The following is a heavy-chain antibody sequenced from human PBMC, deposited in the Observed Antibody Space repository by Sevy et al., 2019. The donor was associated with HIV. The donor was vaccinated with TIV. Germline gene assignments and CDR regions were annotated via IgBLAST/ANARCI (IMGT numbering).Heavy chain of an antibody. J-gene: IGHJ4*02. CDR1: GFTFDDYA. V-gene: IGHV3-49*03. Sequence: GGSLRLSCTTSGFTFDDYAMSWFRQAPGKGLEWVSFITRNSYEAYGGTTDYAASVKGRFIISRDDSKSIAYLQMNNLKTEDTAVYYCARGLATADTPEYYFDSWGQRTLVTVSS. D-gene: IGHD5-12*01. CDR2: ITRNSYEAYGGTT. CDR3: ARGLATADTPEYYFDS.